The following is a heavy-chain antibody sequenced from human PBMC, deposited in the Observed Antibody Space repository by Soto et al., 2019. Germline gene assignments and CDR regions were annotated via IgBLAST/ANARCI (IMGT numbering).Heavy chain of an antibody. CDR2: ISTDGSST. Sequence: EVQLVESGGGLVQPGGSLRLSCAAIGFTFSTYWMHWVRQGPGKGLVWVSRISTDGSSTNYADSVKGRFTISRDNAKSTLYRQMNSLRAEDTAVYYCARATGSNYPFDYWGQGSLVTVSS. J-gene: IGHJ4*02. D-gene: IGHD4-4*01. CDR3: ARATGSNYPFDY. V-gene: IGHV3-74*01. CDR1: GFTFSTYW.